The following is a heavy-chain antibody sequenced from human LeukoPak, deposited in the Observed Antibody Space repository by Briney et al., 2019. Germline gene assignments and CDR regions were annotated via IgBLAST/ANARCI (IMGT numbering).Heavy chain of an antibody. J-gene: IGHJ5*02. D-gene: IGHD3-10*01. Sequence: SETLSLTCSVSGVSISNHYWSWIRQPPGKKLEWIGYMSFSGSTNHNPSLKSRVTISLDTSKNQFSLRLNSVTAADTAVYYCARDQYHGSGTYAWFDPWGQGKLGSVSS. CDR2: MSFSGST. V-gene: IGHV4-59*11. CDR1: GVSISNHY. CDR3: ARDQYHGSGTYAWFDP.